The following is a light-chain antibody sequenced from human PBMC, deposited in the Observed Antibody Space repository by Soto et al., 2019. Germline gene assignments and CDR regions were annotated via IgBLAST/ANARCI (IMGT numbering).Light chain of an antibody. Sequence: DLQMTQSPSTLSASVGDRVTISCRASQSISGWLAWHQQKPGKAPKLLIYKASTLESGVPSRFSGSGSGTEFTLPISSLQPDDFATDYCQQYNNYGSWTFGQGTKVE. CDR1: QSISGW. CDR3: QQYNNYGSWT. CDR2: KAS. J-gene: IGKJ1*01. V-gene: IGKV1-5*03.